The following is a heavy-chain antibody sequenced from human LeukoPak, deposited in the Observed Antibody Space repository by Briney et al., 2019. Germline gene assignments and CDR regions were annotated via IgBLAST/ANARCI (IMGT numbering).Heavy chain of an antibody. CDR3: ARDDIVVVPAAASAEYFQH. J-gene: IGHJ1*01. CDR1: GFTFSSYS. D-gene: IGHD2-2*01. V-gene: IGHV3-21*01. CDR2: ISSSSSYI. Sequence: GGSLRLSCAASGFTFSSYSMNWVRQAPGKGLEWVSSISSSSSYIYYADSAKGRFTISRDNAKNSLYLQMNSLRAEDTAVYYCARDDIVVVPAAASAEYFQHWGQGTLVTVSS.